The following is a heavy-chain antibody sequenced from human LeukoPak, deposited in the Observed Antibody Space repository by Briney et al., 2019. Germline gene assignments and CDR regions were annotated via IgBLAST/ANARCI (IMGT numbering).Heavy chain of an antibody. CDR1: GYTFTSYG. CDR3: ARYYDFLLGGYYFDY. D-gene: IGHD3-3*01. V-gene: IGHV1-18*01. J-gene: IGHJ4*02. CDR2: ISAYNGNT. Sequence: ASVKVSCKAPGYTFTSYGISWVRQAPGQGLEWMGWISAYNGNTNYAQKLQGRVTMTTDTSTSTAYMELRSLRSDDTAVYYCARYYDFLLGGYYFDYWGQGTLVTVSS.